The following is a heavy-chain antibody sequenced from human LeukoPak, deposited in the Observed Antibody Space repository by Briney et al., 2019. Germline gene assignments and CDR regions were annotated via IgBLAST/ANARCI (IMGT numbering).Heavy chain of an antibody. V-gene: IGHV4-39*07. Sequence: SETLSLTCTVSGGSVSSTHYWGWIRQPPGKGLEWIGSIYYGGSTYYNASLRSRVTTSVDTSKYQFSLKLSSVTAADTAVYYCAKSTYYYDTSVNAFDLWGQGTVVTVSS. CDR2: IYYGGST. CDR3: AKSTYYYDTSVNAFDL. CDR1: GGSVSSTHY. J-gene: IGHJ3*01. D-gene: IGHD3-22*01.